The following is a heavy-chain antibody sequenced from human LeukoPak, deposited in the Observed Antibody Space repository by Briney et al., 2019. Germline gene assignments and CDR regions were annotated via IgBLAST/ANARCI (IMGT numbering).Heavy chain of an antibody. J-gene: IGHJ4*02. D-gene: IGHD2-2*01. CDR3: ARDRYCSSTSFYYFDY. V-gene: IGHV4-30-4*01. Sequence: SQTLSLTCIVFGASMSSGDYYWSWIRQPPGKGLEWIGYIHYSGGTYSNPSLKSRVTMSVDTSKNQFSLKLSSVTAADTAVYYCARDRYCSSTSFYYFDYWGQGTLVTVSS. CDR1: GASMSSGDYY. CDR2: IHYSGGT.